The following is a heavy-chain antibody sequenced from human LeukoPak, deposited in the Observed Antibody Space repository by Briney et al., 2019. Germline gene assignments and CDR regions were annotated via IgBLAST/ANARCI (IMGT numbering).Heavy chain of an antibody. CDR2: IIPIFGTA. V-gene: IGHV1-69*13. CDR3: ARLLYDILTGYYGRGGYFDY. D-gene: IGHD3-9*01. J-gene: IGHJ4*02. Sequence: ASVKVSCKASGGTFSSYAISWVRQAPGQGLEWMGGIIPIFGTANYAQKFQGRVTITADESTSTAYMELSSLRSEDTAVYYCARLLYDILTGYYGRGGYFDYWGQGTLVTVSS. CDR1: GGTFSSYA.